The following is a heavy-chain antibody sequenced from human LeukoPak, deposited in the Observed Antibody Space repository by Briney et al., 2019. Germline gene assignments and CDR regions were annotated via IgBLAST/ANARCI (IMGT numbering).Heavy chain of an antibody. V-gene: IGHV3-73*01. CDR1: GFTFSGSA. Sequence: PGGSLKLSCAASGFTFSGSAMHWVRQASGKGLEWVGRIRSKANSYATAYAASVKGRFTISGDDSKNTAYLKMNSLKTEDTAVYYCTRVLSDSSSARFDYWGQGTLVTVSS. D-gene: IGHD6-13*01. J-gene: IGHJ4*02. CDR2: IRSKANSYAT. CDR3: TRVLSDSSSARFDY.